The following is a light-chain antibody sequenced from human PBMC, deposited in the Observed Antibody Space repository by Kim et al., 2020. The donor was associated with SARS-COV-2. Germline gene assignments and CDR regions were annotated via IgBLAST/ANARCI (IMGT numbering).Light chain of an antibody. CDR3: GTWDSNLNVGGL. Sequence: PGQRVTISCFGSFIGTYYISWYQQRPGTAPKLLIYDNNKRPSGIPDRFSGSKSVTSATLVITGLQTGDEADYYCGTWDSNLNVGGLFGGGTQLTVL. J-gene: IGLJ2*01. CDR1: FIGTYY. V-gene: IGLV1-51*01. CDR2: DNN.